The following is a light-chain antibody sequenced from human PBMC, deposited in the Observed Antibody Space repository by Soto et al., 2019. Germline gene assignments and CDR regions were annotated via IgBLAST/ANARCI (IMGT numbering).Light chain of an antibody. CDR2: GAS. Sequence: DIQMTQSPSSVSASVGDRITIICQASHDISNYLNWYQQKPGKAPKLLIYGASNLETGVPSRFSGSGSGTDFTFIISSLQPEDVATYYCQQYDSLRTLGQGTRLEIK. V-gene: IGKV1-33*01. J-gene: IGKJ5*01. CDR3: QQYDSLRT. CDR1: HDISNY.